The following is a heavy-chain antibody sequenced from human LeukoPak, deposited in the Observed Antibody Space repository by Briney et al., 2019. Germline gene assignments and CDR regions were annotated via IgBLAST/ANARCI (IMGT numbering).Heavy chain of an antibody. V-gene: IGHV4-34*01. CDR1: GGSISSYY. Sequence: SETLSLTCTVSGGSISSYYWSWIRQPAGKGLEWIGEINHSGSTNYNPSLKSRVTISVDASKNQFSLKLSSVTAADTAVYYCARGVGYYDSSGYRHYFDYWGQGTLVTVSS. J-gene: IGHJ4*02. CDR3: ARGVGYYDSSGYRHYFDY. CDR2: INHSGST. D-gene: IGHD3-22*01.